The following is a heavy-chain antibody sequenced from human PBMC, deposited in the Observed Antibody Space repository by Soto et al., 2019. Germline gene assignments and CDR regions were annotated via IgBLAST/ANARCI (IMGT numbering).Heavy chain of an antibody. V-gene: IGHV1-46*01. Sequence: ASVKVSCKAPRDTFTSYYINWVRQAPGQGLEWMGVINPHGGSTAYAQKFKGRVTLARDTSASTVYMEVSSLTSEDTAMYYCARSSGGNFGIIIEGTNWFAPWGQGTLVTVSS. J-gene: IGHJ5*02. CDR3: ARSSGGNFGIIIEGTNWFAP. CDR1: RDTFTSYY. D-gene: IGHD1-26*01. CDR2: INPHGGST.